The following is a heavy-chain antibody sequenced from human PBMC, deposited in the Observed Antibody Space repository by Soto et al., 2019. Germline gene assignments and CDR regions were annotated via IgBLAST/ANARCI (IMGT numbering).Heavy chain of an antibody. J-gene: IGHJ6*03. D-gene: IGHD4-17*01. CDR2: IRSKAYGGTT. CDR3: IRDEEDYGDYLMGYYYYMDV. V-gene: IGHV3-49*03. Sequence: GGSLRLSCTASGFTFGDYAMSWFRQAPGKGLEWVGFIRSKAYGGTTEYAASVKGRFTISRDDSKSIAYLQMNSLKTEDTAVYYCIRDEEDYGDYLMGYYYYMDVWGKGTTVTVSS. CDR1: GFTFGDYA.